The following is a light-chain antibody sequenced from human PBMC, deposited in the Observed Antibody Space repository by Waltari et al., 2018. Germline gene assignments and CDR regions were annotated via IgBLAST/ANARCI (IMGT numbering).Light chain of an antibody. V-gene: IGKV1-5*03. CDR2: TAS. CDR3: QQYNTSSS. Sequence: DIQMTQSPSTLSASVGDTITITCRASQSISNYLAWYQQKPGKAPKLLIYTASSSGSGVPSRFSGSGSGTEFTLTISSLQPDDFATYYCQQYNTSSSFGQGTKLEIK. J-gene: IGKJ2*03. CDR1: QSISNY.